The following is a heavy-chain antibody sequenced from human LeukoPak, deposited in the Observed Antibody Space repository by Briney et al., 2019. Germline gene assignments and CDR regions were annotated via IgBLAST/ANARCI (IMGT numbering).Heavy chain of an antibody. CDR3: ARVHNYYDSSGYSKFDY. V-gene: IGHV3-74*01. D-gene: IGHD3-22*01. CDR1: GFTFSSYW. J-gene: IGHJ4*02. CDR2: INSDGSST. Sequence: PGGSLRLSCAASGFTFSSYWMHWVRQAPGKGLVWVSRINSDGSSTSYADSVKGRFTISRDNAENTLYLQMNSLRAEDTAVYYCARVHNYYDSSGYSKFDYWGQGTLVTVSS.